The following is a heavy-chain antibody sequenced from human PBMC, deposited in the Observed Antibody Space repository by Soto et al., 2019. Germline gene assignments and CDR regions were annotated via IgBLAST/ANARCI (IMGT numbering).Heavy chain of an antibody. CDR1: GFTFSNYG. Sequence: QVQLVESGGGVVQPGRSLRLSYAGSGFTFSNYGLHWVRQAPGKGLEWVAFISYDGRNRYYADSVKGRFTISRDNSKNMLYLQMDSLRAEDTAVYYCAKDGAPRYCSRSSCHSAGAYWGQGTLVTVSS. J-gene: IGHJ4*02. CDR3: AKDGAPRYCSRSSCHSAGAY. D-gene: IGHD2-15*01. CDR2: ISYDGRNR. V-gene: IGHV3-30*18.